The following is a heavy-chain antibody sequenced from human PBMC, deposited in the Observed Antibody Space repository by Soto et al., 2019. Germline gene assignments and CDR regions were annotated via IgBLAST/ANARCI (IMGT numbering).Heavy chain of an antibody. Sequence: EVQLLESGGGLVQPGGSLRLSCAASGFTFSSYAMSWVRQAPGKGLEWVSAISGSGGSTYYADSVKGRFTISRDNSKNTLYLQMNSLRAEDTAVYCCAKDVLHNWNQPDVDYWGQGTLVTVSS. V-gene: IGHV3-23*01. D-gene: IGHD1-20*01. J-gene: IGHJ4*02. CDR1: GFTFSSYA. CDR2: ISGSGGST. CDR3: AKDVLHNWNQPDVDY.